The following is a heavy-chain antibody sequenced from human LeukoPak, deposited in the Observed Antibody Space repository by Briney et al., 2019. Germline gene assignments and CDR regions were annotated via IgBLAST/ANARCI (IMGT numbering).Heavy chain of an antibody. CDR2: IYTSGST. J-gene: IGHJ6*03. Sequence: SETLSLTCTVSGGSIGSYYWSWIRQPPGKGLEWIGYIYTSGSTNYNPSLKSRVTISVDTSKNQFSLKLSSVTAADTAVYYCARLAVYSSPYYYYYMDVWGKGTTVTVSS. V-gene: IGHV4-4*09. CDR3: ARLAVYSSPYYYYYMDV. CDR1: GGSIGSYY. D-gene: IGHD6-13*01.